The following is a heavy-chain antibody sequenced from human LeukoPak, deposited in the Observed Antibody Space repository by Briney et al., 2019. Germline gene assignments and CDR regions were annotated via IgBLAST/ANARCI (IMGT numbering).Heavy chain of an antibody. D-gene: IGHD5-18*01. Sequence: ASVKVSCKASGGTFSSYAISWVRQAPGQGLEWMGGIIPIFGTANYAQKFQGRVTITADESTSTAYMELSSLRSEDTAVYYCARDSYGEGVVDYWGRGTLVTVSS. V-gene: IGHV1-69*01. CDR1: GGTFSSYA. CDR2: IIPIFGTA. CDR3: ARDSYGEGVVDY. J-gene: IGHJ4*02.